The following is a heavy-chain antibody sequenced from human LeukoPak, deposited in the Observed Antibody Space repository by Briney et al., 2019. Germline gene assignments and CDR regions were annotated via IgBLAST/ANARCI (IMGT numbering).Heavy chain of an antibody. CDR1: GFTFDDYA. D-gene: IGHD6-13*01. V-gene: IGHV3-9*01. CDR3: AKGEGGGIAAALDY. Sequence: PGTSLRLSCAASGFTFDDYAMHWVRQAPGKGLEWVSGLSWKSGGIAYADSVKGRFTISRDNSKNSLYLQMNSLRAEDTALYYCAKGEGGGIAAALDYWGQGTLVTVSS. CDR2: LSWKSGGI. J-gene: IGHJ4*02.